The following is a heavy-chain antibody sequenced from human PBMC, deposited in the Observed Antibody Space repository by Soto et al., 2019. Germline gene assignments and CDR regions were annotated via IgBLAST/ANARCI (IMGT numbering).Heavy chain of an antibody. V-gene: IGHV4-30-2*01. D-gene: IGHD3-22*01. J-gene: IGHJ4*02. CDR1: GGSISSGGYS. CDR2: IYHSGST. CDR3: ARAGYYYDSRGTKRSFDVDH. Sequence: SETLSLTCAVSGGSISSGGYSWSWIRQPPGKGLEWIGYIYHSGSTYYNPSLKSRVTISVDRSKNQFSLKLSSVTAADTAVYYCARAGYYYDSRGTKRSFDVDHWGQGTLVTVSS.